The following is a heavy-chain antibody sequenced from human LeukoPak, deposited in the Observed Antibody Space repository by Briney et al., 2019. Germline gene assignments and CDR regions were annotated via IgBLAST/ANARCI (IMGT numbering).Heavy chain of an antibody. CDR3: ARGIAVAGPTGANWFDP. V-gene: IGHV1-69*13. CDR2: IIPIFGTA. Sequence: SVKVSCKASGGTFSSYAISWVRQAPGQGLEWMGGIIPIFGTANYAQKFQGRVTITADESTSTAYMELSSLRSEDTAGYYCARGIAVAGPTGANWFDPWGQGTLVTVSS. CDR1: GGTFSSYA. J-gene: IGHJ5*02. D-gene: IGHD6-19*01.